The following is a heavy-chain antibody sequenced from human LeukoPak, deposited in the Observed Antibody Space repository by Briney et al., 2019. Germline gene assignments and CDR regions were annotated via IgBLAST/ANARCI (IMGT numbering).Heavy chain of an antibody. Sequence: GGSLRLSCAASGFTFSNAWMSWVRQAPGKGLEWVGRIKSKTAGGTIDYAAPVKGRFTISRDDSKNTLYLQMNSLKTEDTAVYYCTTGESMVGSTIHIRWADWGQGTLVTVSS. CDR1: GFTFSNAW. CDR2: IKSKTAGGTI. J-gene: IGHJ4*02. V-gene: IGHV3-15*01. CDR3: TTGESMVGSTIHIRWAD. D-gene: IGHD1-26*01.